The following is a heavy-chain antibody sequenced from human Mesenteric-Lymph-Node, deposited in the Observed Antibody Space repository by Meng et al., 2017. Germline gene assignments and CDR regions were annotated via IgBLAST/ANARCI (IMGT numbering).Heavy chain of an antibody. CDR2: IKSNSDST. Sequence: GESLKISCAASGFTFSSYAMTWVRQAPGKGLEWVSTIKSNSDSTSYVDSVKGRFTISRDNSKNTLYLQMNSLRAEDTAVYYCAKLGWAAVATSPGYWGQGTLVTVSS. CDR1: GFTFSSYA. D-gene: IGHD6-19*01. V-gene: IGHV3-23*01. CDR3: AKLGWAAVATSPGY. J-gene: IGHJ4*02.